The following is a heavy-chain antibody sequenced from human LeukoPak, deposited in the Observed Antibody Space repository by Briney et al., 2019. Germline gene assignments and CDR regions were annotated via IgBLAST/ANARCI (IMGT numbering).Heavy chain of an antibody. D-gene: IGHD3-9*01. Sequence: ASVKVSCKASGYSFSTDGINWVRQAPGQGLEWMGWINCYTGDTKYGQNLQGRVTMTKDASTRTAYMELRSLRYNDTAVYYCARDPHYDILTDPGDIWGQGTMVTVSS. J-gene: IGHJ3*02. V-gene: IGHV1-18*01. CDR2: INCYTGDT. CDR1: GYSFSTDG. CDR3: ARDPHYDILTDPGDI.